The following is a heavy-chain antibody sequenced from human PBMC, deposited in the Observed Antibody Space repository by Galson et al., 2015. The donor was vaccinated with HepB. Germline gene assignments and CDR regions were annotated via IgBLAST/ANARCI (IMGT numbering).Heavy chain of an antibody. CDR2: ISRDSGEI. CDR3: ARQAYAPFFES. CDR1: GFTFSSYA. V-gene: IGHV3-23*01. Sequence: SLRLSCAASGFTFSSYAMAWVRQAPGRGLEWVSTISRDSGEIHFADSVKGRFAISRDNSKNTLFLQMNSLRPEDTAIYFCARQAYAPFFESWGQGTPVTVSS. J-gene: IGHJ4*02. D-gene: IGHD4-17*01.